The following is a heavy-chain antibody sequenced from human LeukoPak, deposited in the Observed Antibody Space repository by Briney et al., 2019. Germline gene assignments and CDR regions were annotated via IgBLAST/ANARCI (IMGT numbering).Heavy chain of an antibody. CDR3: VKERYSSGWSDSFDY. Sequence: GGSLRLSCAASGSTFISYGMSWVRQAPGKGLEWASSISGSGGNTYYADSVKGRFTISRDNSKNTLYLQMSSLKAEDTAVYYCVKERYSSGWSDSFDYWGQGTLVTVSS. D-gene: IGHD6-19*01. V-gene: IGHV3-23*01. J-gene: IGHJ4*02. CDR1: GSTFISYG. CDR2: ISGSGGNT.